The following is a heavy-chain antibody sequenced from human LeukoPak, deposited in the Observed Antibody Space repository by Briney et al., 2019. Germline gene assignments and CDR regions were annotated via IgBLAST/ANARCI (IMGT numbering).Heavy chain of an antibody. J-gene: IGHJ3*02. Sequence: SQTLSLTCVISGDSVSSNSAAWNWIRQSPSRGLEWLGRTYYRSKWYSYSAVSVKSRIIINPDTSKNQFSLQLNSVTPEDTAVYYCARDGGDAFDIWGQGTMVTVSS. CDR3: ARDGGDAFDI. CDR1: GDSVSSNSAA. V-gene: IGHV6-1*01. CDR2: TYYRSKWYS. D-gene: IGHD3-16*01.